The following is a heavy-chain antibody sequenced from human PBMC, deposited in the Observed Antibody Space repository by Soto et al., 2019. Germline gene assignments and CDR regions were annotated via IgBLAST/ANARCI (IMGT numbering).Heavy chain of an antibody. D-gene: IGHD2-2*01. CDR2: IYYSGST. V-gene: IGHV4-39*01. CDR1: GGSISSSSYY. J-gene: IGHJ4*02. CDR3: ARQNSVYQLLLEAGY. Sequence: PSETLSLTCTVSGGSISSSSYYWGWIRQPPGKGLEWIGSIYYSGSTYYNPSLKSRVTISVDTSKNQFSLKLSSVTAADTAVYYCARQNSVYQLLLEAGYWGQGTLVTVSS.